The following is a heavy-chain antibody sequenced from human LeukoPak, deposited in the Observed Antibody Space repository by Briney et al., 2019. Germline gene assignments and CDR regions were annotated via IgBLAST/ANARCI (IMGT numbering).Heavy chain of an antibody. V-gene: IGHV4-4*02. Sequence: SGTLSLTCGVSGGSISNTNWWSWVRQPPGQGLEWIGEISLTGLTHYNPSLESHVTVSLDKSKNQLSLNLTSMTAADTAVYYCSRENGAFSPFGYWSQGTLVTVLS. CDR3: SRENGAFSPFGY. CDR1: GGSISNTNW. CDR2: ISLTGLT. J-gene: IGHJ4*02. D-gene: IGHD2-8*01.